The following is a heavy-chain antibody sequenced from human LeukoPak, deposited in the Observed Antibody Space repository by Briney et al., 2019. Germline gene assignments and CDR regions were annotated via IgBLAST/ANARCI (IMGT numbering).Heavy chain of an antibody. CDR3: ARRPVTTKGTNWSDP. D-gene: IGHD4-17*01. J-gene: IGHJ5*02. CDR2: IYYSGST. Sequence: SETLSLTCTVSGGPISSSSYYWGWIRQPPGKGLEWIGSIYYSGSTYYNPSLKSRVTISVDTSKNQFSLKLSSVTAADTAVYYCARRPVTTKGTNWSDPWGQGTLVTVSS. CDR1: GGPISSSSYY. V-gene: IGHV4-39*01.